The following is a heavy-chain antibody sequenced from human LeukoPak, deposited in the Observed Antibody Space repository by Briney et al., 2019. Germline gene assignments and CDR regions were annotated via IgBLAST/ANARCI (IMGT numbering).Heavy chain of an antibody. V-gene: IGHV3-21*01. J-gene: IGHJ6*04. CDR1: GFTFSSYS. CDR3: ARERCSSTSCYWGGYGMGV. D-gene: IGHD2-2*01. Sequence: GGSLRLSCAASGFTFSSYSMNWVRQAPGKGLEGVSSISSSSSYIYYADSVKGRFTISRDNAKNSLYLQMNSLRAEDTAVYYCARERCSSTSCYWGGYGMGVWGKGTTVTVSS. CDR2: ISSSSSYI.